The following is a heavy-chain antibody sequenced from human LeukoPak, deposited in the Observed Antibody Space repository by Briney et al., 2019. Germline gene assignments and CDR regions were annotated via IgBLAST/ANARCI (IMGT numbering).Heavy chain of an antibody. V-gene: IGHV3-23*01. D-gene: IGHD6-19*01. CDR3: AKDLRQWLAGNFDY. Sequence: GGSLRLSCAAPGFTFSSYAMSWVRQAPGKGLEWVSAISGSGGSTYYADSVKGRFTISRDNSKNTLYLQMNSLRAEDTAVYYCAKDLRQWLAGNFDYWGQGTLVTVSS. CDR1: GFTFSSYA. J-gene: IGHJ4*02. CDR2: ISGSGGST.